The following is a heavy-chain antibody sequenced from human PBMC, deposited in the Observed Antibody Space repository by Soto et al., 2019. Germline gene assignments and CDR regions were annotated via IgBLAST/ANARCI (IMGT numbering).Heavy chain of an antibody. J-gene: IGHJ6*02. CDR1: GYSISSTNW. CDR3: ARQRGSKNYGMDV. V-gene: IGHV4-28*01. Sequence: PSETLSLTCAVSGYSISSTNWWGWIRQPPGRGLEWIGYIYYSGTTYYTPSLKSRVTMSVDSSKNQFSLKLSSVTAVDTAVYYCARQRGSKNYGMDVWGQGNPVTVSS. CDR2: IYYSGTT. D-gene: IGHD1-26*01.